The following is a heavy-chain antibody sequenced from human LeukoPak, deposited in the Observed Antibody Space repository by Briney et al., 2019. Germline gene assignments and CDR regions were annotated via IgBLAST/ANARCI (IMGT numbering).Heavy chain of an antibody. CDR3: ARDPGYSRPSSYGYFDH. V-gene: IGHV3-48*02. Sequence: PGGSLRLSCAASGFTFSAYSMIWVRQTPGKGLECLSYITSSSDSIHYADSVRGRFTVSRDNAKNSLYLQMNSLRDEDTAVYYCARDPGYSRPSSYGYFDHRGQGTLATVSS. CDR2: ITSSSDSI. CDR1: GFTFSAYS. J-gene: IGHJ4*02. D-gene: IGHD1-26*01.